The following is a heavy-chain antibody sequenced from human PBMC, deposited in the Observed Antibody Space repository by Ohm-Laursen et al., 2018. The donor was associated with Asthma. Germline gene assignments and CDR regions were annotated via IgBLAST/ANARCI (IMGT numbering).Heavy chain of an antibody. V-gene: IGHV1-69*13. CDR3: AKMPTGRIVPEFNYFDD. CDR1: GGTFSSYA. CDR2: IIPIFGTA. J-gene: IGHJ4*02. D-gene: IGHD3-16*02. Sequence: SVKVSCKASGGTFSSYAISWVRQAPGQRLEWMGGIIPIFGTANYAQKFQGRVTITADESTSTAYMELSSLRSEDTAVYYCAKMPTGRIVPEFNYFDDWGQGTLVTVSS.